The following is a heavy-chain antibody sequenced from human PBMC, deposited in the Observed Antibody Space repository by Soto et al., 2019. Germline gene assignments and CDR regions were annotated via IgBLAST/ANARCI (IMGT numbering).Heavy chain of an antibody. CDR2: IKSKIDGGTI. CDR1: GFIFNNAW. D-gene: IGHD6-19*01. J-gene: IGHJ3*02. V-gene: IGHV3-15*01. CDR3: AKDRVAGTLDAFDI. Sequence: GGSLRLSCAASGFIFNNAWMSWVRQPPGKGLEWVGRIKSKIDGGTIDYAAPVRGRFTISRDDSKNTLYLQMNSLKTEDTAVYYCAKDRVAGTLDAFDIWGQGTMVTVSS.